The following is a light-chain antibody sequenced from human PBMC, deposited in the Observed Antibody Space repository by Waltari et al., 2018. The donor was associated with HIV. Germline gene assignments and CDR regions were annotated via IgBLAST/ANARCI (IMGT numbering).Light chain of an antibody. J-gene: IGLJ2*01. V-gene: IGLV2-11*01. CDR2: DVS. CDR3: CSYAGSYTFV. CDR1: SRDVRGYHY. Sequence: SALTQTRSVSGSPGQTVNITCHGTSRDVRGYHYVSWYQQHTVKAPTLMIYDVSKRPSWVPDRFSGSKSGNTASLTISGLQAEDEADYYCCSYAGSYTFVFGGGTKLTVL.